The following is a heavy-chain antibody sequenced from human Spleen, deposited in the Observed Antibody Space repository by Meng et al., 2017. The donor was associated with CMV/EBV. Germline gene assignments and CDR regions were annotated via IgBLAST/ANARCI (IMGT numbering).Heavy chain of an antibody. Sequence: GGSLRLSCAAPGFTFDDYTMHWVRQAPGKGLEWVSLISWDGGRTYYADSVKGRFTISRDNSKNSLYLQMNSLRAEDTALYYCAKATYYYESGGYYYDYYGMDVWGQGTTVTVSS. V-gene: IGHV3-43D*03. J-gene: IGHJ6*02. D-gene: IGHD3-22*01. CDR3: AKATYYYESGGYYYDYYGMDV. CDR1: GFTFDDYT. CDR2: ISWDGGRT.